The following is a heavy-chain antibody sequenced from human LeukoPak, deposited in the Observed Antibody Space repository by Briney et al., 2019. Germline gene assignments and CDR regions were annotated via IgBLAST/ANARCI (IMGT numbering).Heavy chain of an antibody. CDR3: ARAGSWHNANFDY. CDR2: IYYSGNS. V-gene: IGHV4-59*01. Sequence: SETLSLTCTVSGDSITSYFWSWIRQPPGQGLEWIGFIYYSGNSNYHPSLRSRVTMSVDTPKNQFSLTLRSVPAADTAVYYCARAGSWHNANFDYWGQGILVTVSS. D-gene: IGHD6-13*01. J-gene: IGHJ4*02. CDR1: GDSITSYF.